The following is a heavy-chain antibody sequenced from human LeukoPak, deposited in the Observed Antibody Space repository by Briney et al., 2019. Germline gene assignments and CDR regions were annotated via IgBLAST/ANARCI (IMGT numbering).Heavy chain of an antibody. CDR1: GFTFDDYG. CDR2: INWNGGST. CDR3: ARDGWGRYDFWSGYLY. Sequence: GGSLRLSCAASGFTFDDYGMSWVRQAPGKGLEWVSGINWNGGSTGYADSVKGRFTISRDNAKNSLYLQMNSLRDEDTALYYCARDGWGRYDFWSGYLYWGQGTLVTVSS. J-gene: IGHJ4*02. V-gene: IGHV3-20*04. D-gene: IGHD3-3*01.